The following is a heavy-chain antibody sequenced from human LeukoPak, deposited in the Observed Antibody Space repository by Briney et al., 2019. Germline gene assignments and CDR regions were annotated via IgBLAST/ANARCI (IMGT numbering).Heavy chain of an antibody. J-gene: IGHJ4*02. V-gene: IGHV4-34*01. D-gene: IGHD5-12*01. CDR1: GGSFSGYY. CDR3: AASSTGSGYPYRNYYFDY. Sequence: SETLSLTCAVYGGSFSGYYWSWIRQPPGKGLEWIGEINHSGSTNYNPSLKSRVTISVDTSKNQFSLKLSSVTAADTAVYYCAASSTGSGYPYRNYYFDYWGQGTLVTVSS. CDR2: INHSGST.